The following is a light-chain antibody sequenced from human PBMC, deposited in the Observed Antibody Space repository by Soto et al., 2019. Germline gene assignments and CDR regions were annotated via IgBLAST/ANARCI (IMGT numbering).Light chain of an antibody. CDR2: EVS. CDR1: SSDVGAYNY. Sequence: QSALTQPPSTSGSPGQSVTISCTGTSSDVGAYNYVSWYQQHPGKAPKLMIYEVSKRPSGVPHRFSGSKSGNTASLTVSGLQAEDEADYYCSSYADTNNLIFGGGTKLTVL. V-gene: IGLV2-8*01. J-gene: IGLJ2*01. CDR3: SSYADTNNLI.